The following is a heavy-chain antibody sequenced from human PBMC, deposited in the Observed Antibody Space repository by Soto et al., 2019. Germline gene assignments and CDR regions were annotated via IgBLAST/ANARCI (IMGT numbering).Heavy chain of an antibody. D-gene: IGHD3-3*01. CDR1: GGSISSSSYY. J-gene: IGHJ4*02. Sequence: PSETLSLTCTVSGGSISSSSYYWGWIRQPPGKGLEWIGSIYYSGSTYYNPSLKSRVTISVDTSKNQFSLKLSSVTAADTAVYYCARHPIHSVLRFSRDAHFSWPAYWGQGTLVTVSS. V-gene: IGHV4-39*01. CDR3: ARHPIHSVLRFSRDAHFSWPAY. CDR2: IYYSGST.